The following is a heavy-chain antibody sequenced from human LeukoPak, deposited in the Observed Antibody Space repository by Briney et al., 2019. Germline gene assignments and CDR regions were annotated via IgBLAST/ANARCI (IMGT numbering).Heavy chain of an antibody. D-gene: IGHD3-10*01. V-gene: IGHV3-23*01. CDR2: ISGGSGST. CDR1: GFTFNSYS. CDR3: AKDAMVGGVNAFDI. J-gene: IGHJ3*02. Sequence: GGSLRLSCAASGFTFNSYSMHWVRQAPGKGLEWVSGISGGSGSTYYADSVKGRFTISRDNSKNTLYLQMNSLRAEDTAVYYCAKDAMVGGVNAFDIWGQGTKVTVSS.